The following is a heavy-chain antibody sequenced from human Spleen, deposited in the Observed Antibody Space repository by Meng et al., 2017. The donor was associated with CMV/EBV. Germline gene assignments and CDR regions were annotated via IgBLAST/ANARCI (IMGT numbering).Heavy chain of an antibody. J-gene: IGHJ4*02. CDR1: GKTIRRED. V-gene: IGHV1-8*01. D-gene: IGHD3-16*01. CDR2: RKQERRKK. CDR3: ARALISRWGPGLGY. Sequence: ASGKTIRREDIEWGREETGKEEEERGRRKQERRKKGKEEKIKGRETIPMNTSKSTAYMELRGLRSDDTAVYYCARALISRWGPGLGYWGQGTLVTVSS.